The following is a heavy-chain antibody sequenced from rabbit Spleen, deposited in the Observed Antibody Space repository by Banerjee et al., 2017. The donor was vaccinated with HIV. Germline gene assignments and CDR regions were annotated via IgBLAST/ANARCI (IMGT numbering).Heavy chain of an antibody. D-gene: IGHD8-1*01. CDR2: IVGGSTGST. CDR3: ARDTGTSFSTYGMDL. Sequence: QEQLEESGGDLVKPEGSLTLTCTASGFSFNNNYWICWVRQAPGKGLEWIACIVGGSTGSTYYASWAKGRFTISKTSSTTVTLQMTSLTVADTATYFCARDTGTSFSTYGMDLWGPGTLVTVS. J-gene: IGHJ6*01. CDR1: GFSFNNNYW. V-gene: IGHV1S45*01.